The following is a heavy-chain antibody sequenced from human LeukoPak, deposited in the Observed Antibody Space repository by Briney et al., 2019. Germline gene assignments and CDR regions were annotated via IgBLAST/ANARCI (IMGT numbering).Heavy chain of an antibody. Sequence: ASVKVSCKASGYTFTSYDINWVRQATGQGLEWMGWMNPNSGNTGYAQKFQGRVTMTRNTSISTAYMELSSLRSEDTAVYYCAREKSLIAVAGTGRFGYWGQGTLVTVSS. CDR2: MNPNSGNT. CDR1: GYTFTSYD. CDR3: AREKSLIAVAGTGRFGY. J-gene: IGHJ4*02. V-gene: IGHV1-8*01. D-gene: IGHD6-19*01.